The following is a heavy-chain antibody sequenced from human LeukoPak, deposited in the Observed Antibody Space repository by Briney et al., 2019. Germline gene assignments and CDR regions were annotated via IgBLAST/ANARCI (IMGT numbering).Heavy chain of an antibody. CDR3: TRPTYYYLSSGPNYYMDV. CDR2: IHPVDSDT. D-gene: IGHD3-10*01. J-gene: IGHJ6*03. V-gene: IGHV5-51*01. Sequence: GESLKISCKASGYTFGTSWIAWVRQMPGKGLELMGVIHPVDSDTRYRPSFEGQVTISTDRSVNTAFLHWSSLKASDTDMYYCTRPTYYYLSSGPNYYMDVWGTGTPVIVSS. CDR1: GYTFGTSW.